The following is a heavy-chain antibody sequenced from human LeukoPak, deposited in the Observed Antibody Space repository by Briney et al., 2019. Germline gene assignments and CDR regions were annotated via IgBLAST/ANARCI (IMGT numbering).Heavy chain of an antibody. V-gene: IGHV3-30*01. CDR1: GFSFSSYA. CDR3: TSDPGAMNDFDY. Sequence: PGGSLRLSCTDSGFSFSSYAMHWVRQSPGKGLEWVAVTSNHGNDGFYADSVKGRFTISRDNSKKTLYLQMDSLRPEDTGVYYCTSDPGAMNDFDYWGQGTLVTVSS. D-gene: IGHD2-2*01. J-gene: IGHJ4*02. CDR2: TSNHGNDG.